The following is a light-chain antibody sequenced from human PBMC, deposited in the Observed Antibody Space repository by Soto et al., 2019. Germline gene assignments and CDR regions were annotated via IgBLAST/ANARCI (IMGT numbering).Light chain of an antibody. CDR2: DNT. J-gene: IGLJ3*02. CDR3: QFFDSLSGSVV. V-gene: IGLV1-40*01. Sequence: QSVLTQTPSVSGAPGQTVTISCTGTTSNVHWYQQLPGTAPKLLIFDNTNRPPGVPDRFSGSKSDTSASLAITGLQAEDEADYYCQFFDSLSGSVVFGGGTKVTVL. CDR1: TSN.